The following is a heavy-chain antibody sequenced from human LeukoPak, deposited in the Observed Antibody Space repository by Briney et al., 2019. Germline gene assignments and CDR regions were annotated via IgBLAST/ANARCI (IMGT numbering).Heavy chain of an antibody. CDR3: ASASSHRIAAGGDY. D-gene: IGHD6-13*01. V-gene: IGHV3-74*01. Sequence: QTGGSLRLSCAASGFTFSNYWMHWVRQAPGKGLVWVSRISSDGSSRNYADSVKGRFTISRDNAKNTLYLQMNSLRAEDTAVYYCASASSHRIAAGGDYWGQGTLVTVSS. J-gene: IGHJ4*02. CDR2: ISSDGSSR. CDR1: GFTFSNYW.